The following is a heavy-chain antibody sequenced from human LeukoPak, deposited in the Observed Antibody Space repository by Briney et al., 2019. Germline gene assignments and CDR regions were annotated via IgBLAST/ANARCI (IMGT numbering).Heavy chain of an antibody. J-gene: IGHJ4*02. V-gene: IGHV4-59*01. CDR2: IYYSGST. D-gene: IGHD4-23*01. CDR1: GGSISSYY. Sequence: KSSETLSLTCTVSGGSISSYYWSWIRQPPGKGLEWIGYIYYSGSTNYNPSLKSRVTISVDTSKNQFSLKLSSVTAADTAVYYCARDGGSPRGNFAYYFYYWGQGTLVTVSS. CDR3: ARDGGSPRGNFAYYFYY.